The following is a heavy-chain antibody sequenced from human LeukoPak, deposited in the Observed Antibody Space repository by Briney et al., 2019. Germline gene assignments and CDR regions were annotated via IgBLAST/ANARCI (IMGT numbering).Heavy chain of an antibody. Sequence: PGGSLRLSCAASGFTFSSYGIHWVRQAPGKGLEWVAFIRYDGSNKYYADSVKGRFTISRDNSKNTLYLQMNSLRAEDTAVYYCAKDQVPDYYDSSGYPSWFDPWGQGTLVTVSS. CDR1: GFTFSSYG. V-gene: IGHV3-30*02. D-gene: IGHD3-22*01. CDR3: AKDQVPDYYDSSGYPSWFDP. J-gene: IGHJ5*02. CDR2: IRYDGSNK.